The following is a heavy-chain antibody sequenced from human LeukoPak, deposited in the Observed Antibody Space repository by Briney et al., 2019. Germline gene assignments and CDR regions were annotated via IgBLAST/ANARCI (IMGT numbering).Heavy chain of an antibody. CDR3: ASARHGDYVWDY. J-gene: IGHJ4*02. V-gene: IGHV5-51*01. CDR2: IYSGDSHT. CDR1: GYSFTYW. Sequence: GESLKISCKGSGYSFTYWIGWVRQMPGKGLEWMGIIYSGDSHTKYSPSFQGRVTISADKSISAAYLQWSSLEASDTAMYYCASARHGDYVWDYWGQGTLVTVSS. D-gene: IGHD4-17*01.